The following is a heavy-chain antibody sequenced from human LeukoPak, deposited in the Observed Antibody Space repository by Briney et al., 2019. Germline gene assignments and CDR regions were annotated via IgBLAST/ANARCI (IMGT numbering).Heavy chain of an antibody. D-gene: IGHD2-2*01. Sequence: PSETLSLTCTVSGDSISSSNYYWGCGRQAPGKGLEWVSSISSSSSYIYYADSVKGRFTISRDNAKNSLYLQMNSLRAEDTAVYYCASGRRYQSDYWGQGTLVTVSS. CDR1: GDSISSSNY. V-gene: IGHV3-21*01. CDR2: ISSSSSYI. CDR3: ASGRRYQSDY. J-gene: IGHJ4*02.